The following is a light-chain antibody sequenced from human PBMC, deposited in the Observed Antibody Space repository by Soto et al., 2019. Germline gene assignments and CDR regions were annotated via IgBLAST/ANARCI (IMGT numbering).Light chain of an antibody. J-gene: IGKJ4*01. CDR2: AAS. V-gene: IGKV1-27*01. CDR1: QGIYNY. CDR3: QKYDSAPLT. Sequence: DIQMSQSRSSQTASVGDRVTIACRSSQGIYNYVAWYQQKPGEIPELLIYAASTLQLWVPSRFSGSGSGTDFTLTISSLQPEDVATYYCQKYDSAPLTFGGGTKVEIK.